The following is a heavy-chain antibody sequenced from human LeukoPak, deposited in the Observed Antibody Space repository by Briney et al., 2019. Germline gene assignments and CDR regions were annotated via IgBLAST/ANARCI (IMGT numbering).Heavy chain of an antibody. D-gene: IGHD3-10*01. CDR3: ARQMGRGGDDAFDI. CDR1: GGSISSYY. J-gene: IGHJ3*02. V-gene: IGHV4-59*08. CDR2: IYYSGST. Sequence: SETLSLTCTVSGGSISSYYWSWIRQPPGKGLEWIGYIYYSGSTNYNPSLKSRVTISVDTSKNQFSLKLSSVTAADTAVYYCARQMGRGGDDAFDIWGQGTMVSVSS.